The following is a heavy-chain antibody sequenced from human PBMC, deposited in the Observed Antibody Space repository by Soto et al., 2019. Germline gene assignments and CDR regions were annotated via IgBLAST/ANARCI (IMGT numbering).Heavy chain of an antibody. Sequence: EVQLVESGGGFTQAGGSLRLSCAASGFKFSDYSFNWVRQGPGRGLEWIAFISTVPDSTYYADSVKGRFAISRDNAENSVFLQMNSLRDEDTADYYCAKDRWVTTRSFDFWGQGTLVAVS. J-gene: IGHJ4*02. D-gene: IGHD4-17*01. CDR3: AKDRWVTTRSFDF. CDR1: GFKFSDYS. V-gene: IGHV3-48*02. CDR2: ISTVPDST.